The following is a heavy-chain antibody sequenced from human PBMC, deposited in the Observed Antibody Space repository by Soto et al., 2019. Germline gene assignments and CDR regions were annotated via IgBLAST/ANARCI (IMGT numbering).Heavy chain of an antibody. CDR3: ARVGHDSSGYYYAPGFDY. CDR1: GGTFSSYT. CDR2: MNPNSGNT. D-gene: IGHD3-22*01. V-gene: IGHV1-8*02. J-gene: IGHJ4*02. Sequence: GASVKVSCAASGGTFSSYTINWVRQANGQGLEWMGWMNPNSGNTGYAQKFQGRVTMTRNTSISTAYMELSSLRSEDTAVYYCARVGHDSSGYYYAPGFDYWGQGTLVTVSS.